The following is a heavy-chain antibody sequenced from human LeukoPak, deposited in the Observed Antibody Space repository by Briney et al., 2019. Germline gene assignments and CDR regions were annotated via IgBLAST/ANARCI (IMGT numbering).Heavy chain of an antibody. CDR3: ARGGGVLVVPAAIRAFDI. J-gene: IGHJ3*02. D-gene: IGHD2-2*01. Sequence: SVKVSCKAPGGTFSSYAISWVRQAPGQGLEWMGGIIPIFGTANYAQKFQGRVTITTDESTSTAYMELSSLRSEDTAVYYCARGGGVLVVPAAIRAFDIWGQGTMVTVSS. CDR2: IIPIFGTA. V-gene: IGHV1-69*05. CDR1: GGTFSSYA.